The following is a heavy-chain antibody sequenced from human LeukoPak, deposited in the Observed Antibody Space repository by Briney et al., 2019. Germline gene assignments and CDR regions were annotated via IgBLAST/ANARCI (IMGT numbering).Heavy chain of an antibody. CDR2: IYHSGST. Sequence: PSGTLSLTCAVSGGSISSNTWWSWVRQPPGKGLEWIGEIYHSGSTNYNPSLKSRVTISVDKSKNQFSLKLSSVTAADTAVYHCARIMGRGYCISTSYRGDWFDPWGQGTLVTVSS. J-gene: IGHJ5*02. CDR1: GGSISSNTW. CDR3: ARIMGRGYCISTSYRGDWFDP. D-gene: IGHD2-2*01. V-gene: IGHV4-4*02.